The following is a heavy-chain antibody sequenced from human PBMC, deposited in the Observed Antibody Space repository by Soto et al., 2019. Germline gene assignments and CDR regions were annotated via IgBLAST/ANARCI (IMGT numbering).Heavy chain of an antibody. J-gene: IGHJ5*02. V-gene: IGHV1-3*01. Sequence: ASVKVSCKASGYTFTSYGIHWVRQAPGQRLEWMGWINDANGDSKYSPKFQGRVTITRDTSASTAYMQLSSLRSEATAVYYCVRRHVSATGIDWFDPWGQGTLVTVSS. D-gene: IGHD6-13*01. CDR1: GYTFTSYG. CDR3: VRRHVSATGIDWFDP. CDR2: INDANGDS.